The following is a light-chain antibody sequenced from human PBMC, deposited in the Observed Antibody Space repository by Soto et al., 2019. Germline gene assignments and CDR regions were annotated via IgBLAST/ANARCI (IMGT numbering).Light chain of an antibody. CDR1: QSVSSY. V-gene: IGKV3-11*01. Sequence: EIVMTQSPATLSVSPGERATLSCRASQSVSSYLAWYQQKPGQAPRLLIYDASNRATGIPARFSGSGSGTDFTLTISSLEPEDFAVYYCLQRSNWPWTFGQGAKVAIK. CDR3: LQRSNWPWT. J-gene: IGKJ1*01. CDR2: DAS.